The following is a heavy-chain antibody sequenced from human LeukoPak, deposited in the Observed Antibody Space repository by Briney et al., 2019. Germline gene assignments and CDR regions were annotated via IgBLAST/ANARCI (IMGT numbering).Heavy chain of an antibody. CDR3: ARHVWLQPFDY. V-gene: IGHV4-59*08. D-gene: IGHD3-9*01. Sequence: SETLSLTCSVSGGSMNSYYWSWIRQSPGKGLEWIGYIYYSGSTNYNPSLKSRVTISVDTSKNQFSPKLSSVTAADTAVYYCARHVWLQPFDYWGQGTLVTVSS. J-gene: IGHJ4*02. CDR2: IYYSGST. CDR1: GGSMNSYY.